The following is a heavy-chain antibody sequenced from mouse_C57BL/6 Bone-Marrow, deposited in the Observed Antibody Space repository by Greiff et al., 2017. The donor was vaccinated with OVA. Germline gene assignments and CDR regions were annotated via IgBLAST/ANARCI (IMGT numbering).Heavy chain of an antibody. V-gene: IGHV5-17*01. Sequence: EVKVVESGGGLVKPGGSLKLSCAASGFTFSDYGMHWVRQAPEKGLEWVAYISSGSSTIYYADTVKGRFTISRDNAKNTLFLQMTSLRSEDTAMYYCARKSYYYGSWYFDVWGTGTTVTVSS. D-gene: IGHD1-1*01. CDR3: ARKSYYYGSWYFDV. CDR1: GFTFSDYG. CDR2: ISSGSSTI. J-gene: IGHJ1*03.